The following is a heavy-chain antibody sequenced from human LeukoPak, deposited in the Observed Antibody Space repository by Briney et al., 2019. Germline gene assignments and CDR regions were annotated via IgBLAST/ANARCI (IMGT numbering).Heavy chain of an antibody. CDR1: GYTFTSYD. V-gene: IGHV1-8*03. CDR2: MNPNSGNT. CDR3: ARLGVRGVISNDY. J-gene: IGHJ4*02. Sequence: SVKVSCKASGYTFTSYDINWVRQATGQGLEWMGWMNPNSGNTGYAQKIQGRVTITRNTSISTAYMELSSLRSEDTAVYYCARLGVRGVISNDYWGQGTLVTVSS. D-gene: IGHD3-10*01.